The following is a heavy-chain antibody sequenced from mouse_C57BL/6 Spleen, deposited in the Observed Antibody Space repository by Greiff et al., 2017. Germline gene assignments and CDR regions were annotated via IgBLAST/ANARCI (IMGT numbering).Heavy chain of an antibody. CDR2: IYPGGGYT. D-gene: IGHD1-2*01. Sequence: QVQLQQSGAELVRPGTSVKMSCKASGYTFTNYWIGWAKQRPGHGLEWIGDIYPGGGYTNYNEKFKGKATLTADKSSSTAYMQFSSLASEDSAIYYGARGGPRLYFDVWGTGTTVTVSS. V-gene: IGHV1-63*01. CDR1: GYTFTNYW. J-gene: IGHJ1*03. CDR3: ARGGPRLYFDV.